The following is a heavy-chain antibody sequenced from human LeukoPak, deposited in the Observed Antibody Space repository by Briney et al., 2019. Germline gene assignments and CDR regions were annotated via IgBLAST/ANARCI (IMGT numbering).Heavy chain of an antibody. D-gene: IGHD6-13*01. J-gene: IGHJ6*03. CDR2: ISAYNGNT. CDR3: ARSYSSSWHYYYYMDV. CDR1: GYTFTIYG. Sequence: ASVKVSCXASGYTFTIYGISWVRQARGQGLEWMGWISAYNGNTNYAQKLQGRVTMTTDTSTNTAYMELRSLRSDDTAVYYCARSYSSSWHYYYYMDVWGKGTTVTVSS. V-gene: IGHV1-18*01.